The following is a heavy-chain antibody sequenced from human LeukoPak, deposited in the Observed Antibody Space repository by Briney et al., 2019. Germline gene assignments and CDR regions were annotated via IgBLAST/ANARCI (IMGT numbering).Heavy chain of an antibody. CDR1: GYTFTSYD. Sequence: GASVKVSCKASGYTFTSYDTNWVRQAPGQGLEWMGWINPNSGGTNYAQKFQGRVTMTRDTSISTAYMELSRLRSDDTAVYYCARGFWSSTSGRYWFDPWGQGTLVTVSS. V-gene: IGHV1-2*02. CDR3: ARGFWSSTSGRYWFDP. CDR2: INPNSGGT. D-gene: IGHD2-2*01. J-gene: IGHJ5*02.